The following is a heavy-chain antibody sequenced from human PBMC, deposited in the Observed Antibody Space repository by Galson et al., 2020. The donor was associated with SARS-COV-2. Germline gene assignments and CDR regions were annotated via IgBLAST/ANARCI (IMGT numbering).Heavy chain of an antibody. D-gene: IGHD3-16*01. CDR1: GFTFSSYG. V-gene: IGHV3-30*03. CDR2: ISYDGSNK. J-gene: IGHJ6*02. Sequence: GESLKISCAASGFTFSSYGMHWVRQAPGKGLEWVAVISYDGSNKYYADSVKGRFTISRDNSKNTLYLQMNSLRAEDTAVYYCARESPPNDYVWGTLLGNYYYYGMDVWGQGTTVTVSS. CDR3: ARESPPNDYVWGTLLGNYYYYGMDV.